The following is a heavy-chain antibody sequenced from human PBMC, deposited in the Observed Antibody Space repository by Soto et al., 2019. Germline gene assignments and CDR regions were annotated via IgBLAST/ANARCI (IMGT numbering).Heavy chain of an antibody. CDR3: ARRGTEMATKD. CDR2: IYYSGST. CDR1: GGSISSSSYY. J-gene: IGHJ4*02. V-gene: IGHV4-39*01. D-gene: IGHD5-12*01. Sequence: QLQLQESGPGLVKPSETLSLTCTVSGGSISSSSYYWGWIRQPPGKGLEWIGSIYYSGSTYYNPSLKSRVTISVDTSKNQFSLKLSSVTAADTAVYYCARRGTEMATKDWGQGTLVTVSS.